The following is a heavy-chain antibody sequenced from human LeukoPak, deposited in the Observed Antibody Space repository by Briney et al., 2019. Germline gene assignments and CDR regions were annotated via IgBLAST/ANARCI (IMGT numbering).Heavy chain of an antibody. D-gene: IGHD2-15*01. Sequence: KSSETLSLTCTVSGGSINNYYWSWIRQPAGKGLEWIGRIYTRGSTNYNPSLKSRFTMSVDTSKNQFSLQMSSLTAADTAVYSCARGLYCSADICSGGDAFDIWGQGTMVSVSS. J-gene: IGHJ3*02. CDR2: IYTRGST. CDR1: GGSINNYY. V-gene: IGHV4-4*07. CDR3: ARGLYCSADICSGGDAFDI.